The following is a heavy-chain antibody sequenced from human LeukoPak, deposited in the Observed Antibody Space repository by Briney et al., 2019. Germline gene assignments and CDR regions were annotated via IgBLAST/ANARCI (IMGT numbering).Heavy chain of an antibody. J-gene: IGHJ4*02. CDR2: FDPEDGET. CDR1: GYTLTELS. Sequence: PAASVKVSCKVSGYTLTELSMHWVRQAPGKGLEWMGGFDPEDGETIYAQKFQGRVTMTEDTSTDTAYMELGSLRSEDTAVYYCATDHGIRGVTLLDYWGQGTLVTVSS. D-gene: IGHD3-10*01. V-gene: IGHV1-24*01. CDR3: ATDHGIRGVTLLDY.